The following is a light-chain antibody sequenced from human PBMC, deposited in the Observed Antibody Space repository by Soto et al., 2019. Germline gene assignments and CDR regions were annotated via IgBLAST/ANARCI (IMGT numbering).Light chain of an antibody. CDR1: RSDVGGYNY. CDR2: DVS. Sequence: QSALTQPDSVSVSPGQSITISCTGTRSDVGGYNYVSWYQQHPGKYPKLMIYDVSNRPSGVSNRFSGSKSGNTAYLTISGLQAEDEADYYCSSYTSSSTLRVFGTGTKLTVL. J-gene: IGLJ1*01. CDR3: SSYTSSSTLRV. V-gene: IGLV2-14*01.